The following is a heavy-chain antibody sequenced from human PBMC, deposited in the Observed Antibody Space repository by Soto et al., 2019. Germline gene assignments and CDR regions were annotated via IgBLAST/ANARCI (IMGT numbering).Heavy chain of an antibody. V-gene: IGHV4-59*01. CDR3: ARGAYFWSGEIFMDF. J-gene: IGHJ6*02. CDR1: GGSISSYY. Sequence: SETLSLTCTVSGGSISSYYWSWIRQPPGKGLEWIGYIYYSGSTNYNPSLKSRVTISVDTSKNQFSLKLSSVTAADTAVYYCARGAYFWSGEIFMDFWGQGTTVTVSS. D-gene: IGHD3-3*01. CDR2: IYYSGST.